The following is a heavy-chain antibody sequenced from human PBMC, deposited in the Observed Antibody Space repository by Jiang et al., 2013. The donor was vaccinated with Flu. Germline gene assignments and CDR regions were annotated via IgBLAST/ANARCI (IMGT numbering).Heavy chain of an antibody. CDR2: VNSGNGNT. J-gene: IGHJ4*02. V-gene: IGHV1-3*01. CDR1: GYIFNNYA. CDR3: ARAKPHETIEKRGLDN. D-gene: IGHD1/OR15-1a*01. Sequence: SGAEVKTPGASATISCKASGYIFNNYAIQWVRQAPGRGLEWMGRVNSGNGNTEYSERLQGRLTITMDTSASIVYMELSSLTSEDTAVYYCARAKPHETIEKRGLDNWGQGTLVTVSS.